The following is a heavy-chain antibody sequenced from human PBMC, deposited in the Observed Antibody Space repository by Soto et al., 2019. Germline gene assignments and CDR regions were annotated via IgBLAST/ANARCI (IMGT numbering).Heavy chain of an antibody. D-gene: IGHD2-15*01. J-gene: IGHJ4*02. CDR1: GYTFTSYA. V-gene: IGHV1-46*01. CDR3: ARELPHTNYFDY. CDR2: IDPRSGNT. Sequence: GASVKLSCKASGYTFTSYAMHWVRQAPGQGPEWLAMIDPRSGNTNYAQNIQDRVTVTRDTSTNTVYLELSSLRSEDTALYYCARELPHTNYFDYWGQGTPVTVSS.